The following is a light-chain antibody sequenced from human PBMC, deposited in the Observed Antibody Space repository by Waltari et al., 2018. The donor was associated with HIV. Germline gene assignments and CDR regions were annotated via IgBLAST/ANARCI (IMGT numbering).Light chain of an antibody. CDR1: ASDVGGYNY. CDR3: SSYTSNNAHAM. CDR2: DVK. J-gene: IGLJ7*01. Sequence: QSTLTQPASVSGFPGESITISCTGTASDVGGYNYVSWYQQHPGKAPKLIIYDVKKRPSGVSNRFSGSKSANTASLTISGLQTEDEAEYYCSSYTSNNAHAMFGGGTQLTVL. V-gene: IGLV2-14*01.